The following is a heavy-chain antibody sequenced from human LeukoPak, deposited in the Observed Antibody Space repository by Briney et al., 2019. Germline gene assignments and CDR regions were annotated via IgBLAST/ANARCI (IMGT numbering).Heavy chain of an antibody. CDR3: ARALGAFDI. CDR1: GGSLSFYY. CDR2: ISQNGGS. V-gene: IGHV4-34*01. Sequence: SETLSLTCGVSGGSLSFYYWSWIRQSPGKGLEWIAEISQNGGSNYNMPLKSRVTISLDKSKNQVSLKLNSVTAADTAVYYCARALGAFDIWGQGTMVTVSS. J-gene: IGHJ3*02.